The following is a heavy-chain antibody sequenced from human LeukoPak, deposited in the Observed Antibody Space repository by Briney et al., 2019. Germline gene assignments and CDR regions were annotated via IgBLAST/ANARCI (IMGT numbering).Heavy chain of an antibody. CDR3: VRDGGVSGYDLLDY. Sequence: GGSLRLSCAASGFTFSNYWMTWVGQAQGKGREWVAHINQDGSEEHYMDSVKARFTISRDNAKNSLSLQMNGLRAEDTAVYYCVRDGGVSGYDLLDYWGQGTLVTVSS. J-gene: IGHJ4*02. CDR2: INQDGSEE. V-gene: IGHV3-7*01. D-gene: IGHD5-12*01. CDR1: GFTFSNYW.